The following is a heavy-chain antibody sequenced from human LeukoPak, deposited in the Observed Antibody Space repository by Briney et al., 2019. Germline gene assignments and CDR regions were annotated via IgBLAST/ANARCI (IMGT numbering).Heavy chain of an antibody. CDR2: ISYDGSNK. J-gene: IGHJ4*02. Sequence: GRSLRLSCAASGFTFSSYGMHWVRQAPGKGLEWVAVISYDGSNKYYADSVKGRFTISRDNSKNTLYLQMNSLRAEDTAVYYCAKPMVGYDSSGSFDYWGQGTLVTVSS. D-gene: IGHD3-22*01. V-gene: IGHV3-30*18. CDR3: AKPMVGYDSSGSFDY. CDR1: GFTFSSYG.